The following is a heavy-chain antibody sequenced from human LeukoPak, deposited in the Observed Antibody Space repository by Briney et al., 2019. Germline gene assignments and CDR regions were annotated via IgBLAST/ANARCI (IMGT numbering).Heavy chain of an antibody. D-gene: IGHD5-18*01. V-gene: IGHV3-7*01. CDR1: GFTFSSYW. CDR2: IKQDGSEK. Sequence: PGGSLRLSCAASGFTFSSYWMSWVRQAPGKGLEWVANIKQDGSEKYYVDSVKGRFTISRDNAKNSLYLQMNSLRAEDTAVYYCASVDTAMDCYFDYWGQGTLVTVSS. CDR3: ASVDTAMDCYFDY. J-gene: IGHJ4*02.